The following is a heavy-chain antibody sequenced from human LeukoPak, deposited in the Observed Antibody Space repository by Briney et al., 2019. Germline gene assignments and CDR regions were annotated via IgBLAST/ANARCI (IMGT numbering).Heavy chain of an antibody. V-gene: IGHV3-23*01. Sequence: AGGSLRLSCAASGFTFDDYAMHWVRQAPGKGLEWVSAISGSGGSTYYADSVKGRFTISRDNSKNTLYLQMNSLRAEDTAVYYCAKVPGGGAMSFDYWGQGTLVTVSS. CDR1: GFTFDDYA. CDR2: ISGSGGST. D-gene: IGHD3-16*01. CDR3: AKVPGGGAMSFDY. J-gene: IGHJ4*02.